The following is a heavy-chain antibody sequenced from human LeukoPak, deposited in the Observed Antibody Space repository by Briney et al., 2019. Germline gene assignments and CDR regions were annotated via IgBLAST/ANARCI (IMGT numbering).Heavy chain of an antibody. J-gene: IGHJ4*02. CDR1: GFTFSSNS. V-gene: IGHV3-48*01. CDR3: ARDGRPT. D-gene: IGHD4-17*01. Sequence: PGGSLRLSCAASGFTFSSNSMNWVRQAPGKGLEWVSYISSSSSTIYYADSVKGRFTISRDNSKNTLYLQMNSLRAEDTAVCYCARDGRPTWGQGTLVTVSS. CDR2: ISSSSSTI.